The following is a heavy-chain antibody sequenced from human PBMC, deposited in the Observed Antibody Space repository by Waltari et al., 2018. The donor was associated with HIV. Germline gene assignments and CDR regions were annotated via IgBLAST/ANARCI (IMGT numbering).Heavy chain of an antibody. Sequence: LQLQESGPGLVKPSETLSLLCAVSGGSMSSDNYYWAWVRQAPGKGLEWIGSIYYSGSSYYSPSLKSRITLSVDTSKNVFSLRLASLTVADTATYFCARWGGWNGFGYWGQGTLVIVSS. CDR1: GGSMSSDNYY. CDR2: IYYSGSS. CDR3: ARWGGWNGFGY. J-gene: IGHJ4*02. V-gene: IGHV4-39*02. D-gene: IGHD1-1*01.